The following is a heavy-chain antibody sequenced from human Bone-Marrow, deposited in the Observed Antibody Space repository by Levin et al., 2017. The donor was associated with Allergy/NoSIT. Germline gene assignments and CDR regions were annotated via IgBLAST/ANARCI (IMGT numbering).Heavy chain of an antibody. D-gene: IGHD4-11*01. CDR3: ARGGEVPSQYYFDY. CDR1: GESFSGSF. V-gene: IGHV4-34*01. CDR2: INFNGIT. Sequence: SQTLSLTCAVNGESFSGSFWTWIRQSPGKGLEWIGQINFNGITTYNPSLKSRVIISVDPTKKQFSLKLNYLTAADTAVYFCARGGEVPSQYYFDYWGQGTRVTVSS. J-gene: IGHJ4*02.